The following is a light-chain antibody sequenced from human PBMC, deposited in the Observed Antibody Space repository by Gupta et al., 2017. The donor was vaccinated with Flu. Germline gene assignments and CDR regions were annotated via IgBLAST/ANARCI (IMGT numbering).Light chain of an antibody. CDR1: QSISIW. Sequence: PSTLSASVGDRVTITCRASQSISIWLAWFQKKPGKAPKPLIYKASRLESGVPSRFSGSGSGTEFILTIRRLQPDDFATYYCQNENSSPWTFGQGTKVEIK. J-gene: IGKJ1*01. CDR3: QNENSSPWT. CDR2: KAS. V-gene: IGKV1-5*03.